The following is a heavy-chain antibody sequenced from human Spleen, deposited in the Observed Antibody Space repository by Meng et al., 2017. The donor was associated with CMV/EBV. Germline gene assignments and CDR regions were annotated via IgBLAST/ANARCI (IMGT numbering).Heavy chain of an antibody. CDR2: ISYDGSNK. CDR3: AKMSRPYGSGSPFYYYYSMDV. V-gene: IGHV3-30-3*02. D-gene: IGHD3-10*01. Sequence: GESLKISCAASGFTFSSYAMHWVRQAPGKGLEWVAVISYDGSNKYYADSVKGRFTISRDNSKNTLYLQMNSLRAEDTAVYYCAKMSRPYGSGSPFYYYYSMDVWGQGTTVTVSS. CDR1: GFTFSSYA. J-gene: IGHJ6*02.